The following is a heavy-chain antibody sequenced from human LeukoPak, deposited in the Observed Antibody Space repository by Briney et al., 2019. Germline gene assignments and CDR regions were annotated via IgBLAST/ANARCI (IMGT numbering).Heavy chain of an antibody. V-gene: IGHV4-39*01. Sequence: SETLSLTCSVSGGSISSSSYYWNWIRQPPGKGLEWVGSIYYSGTTYYNSSLKSRVTISEDTSKNRFSLMLTSVTAADTAVYYCARRHSSGWFYYWGQGTLVTVSS. D-gene: IGHD6-19*01. CDR2: IYYSGTT. CDR1: GGSISSSSYY. CDR3: ARRHSSGWFYY. J-gene: IGHJ4*02.